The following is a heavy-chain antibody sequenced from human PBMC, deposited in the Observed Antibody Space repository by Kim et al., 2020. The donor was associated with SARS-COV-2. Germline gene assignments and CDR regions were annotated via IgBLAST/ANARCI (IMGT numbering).Heavy chain of an antibody. J-gene: IGHJ4*02. D-gene: IGHD3-10*02. Sequence: SETLSLTCTVSGGSISSSSYFWSWVRQPPGKGLEWIGTFHSTGTTYHNPSLKSRVTLSVDTSKTQFSLKLSSVTAADTAVYYCARYVTGSSGFDYWGQGTLVTVSS. CDR1: GGSISSSSYF. CDR2: FHSTGTT. CDR3: ARYVTGSSGFDY. V-gene: IGHV4-39*01.